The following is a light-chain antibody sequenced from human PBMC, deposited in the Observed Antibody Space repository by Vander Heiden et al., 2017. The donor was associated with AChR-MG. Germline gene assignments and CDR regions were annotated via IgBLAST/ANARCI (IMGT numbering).Light chain of an antibody. V-gene: IGLV6-57*03. CDR3: QSYDDTWV. J-gene: IGLJ3*02. Sequence: NFILTQPHSVSESPGKTVTISCTRSSGTFVNNFVQWYQQRPGSAPATVIFENDQRPSGVPDRFSGSIDTSSTSASLTISGLRTEDAADHYCQSYDDTWVFGGGTKLTVL. CDR1: SGTFVNNF. CDR2: END.